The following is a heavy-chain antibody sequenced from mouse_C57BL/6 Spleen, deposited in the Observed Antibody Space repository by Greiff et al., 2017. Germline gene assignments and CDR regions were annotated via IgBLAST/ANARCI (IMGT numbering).Heavy chain of an antibody. J-gene: IGHJ2*01. Sequence: QVQLQQPGAELVRPGSSVKLSCKASGYTFTSYWMHWVKQRPIQGLEWIGNIDPSDSETHYNQKFKDKDTLTVDKSSSTAYMQLSSLTSEDSAVYYCARGDSNYVGYWGQGTTLTVSS. D-gene: IGHD2-5*01. V-gene: IGHV1-52*01. CDR2: IDPSDSET. CDR1: GYTFTSYW. CDR3: ARGDSNYVGY.